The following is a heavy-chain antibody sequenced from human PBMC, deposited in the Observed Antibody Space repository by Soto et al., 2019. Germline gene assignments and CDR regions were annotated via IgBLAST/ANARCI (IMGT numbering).Heavy chain of an antibody. D-gene: IGHD2-2*01. J-gene: IGHJ6*02. CDR2: INSDGSST. CDR3: AREISSTSCSPNFCYYYGMDV. CDR1: GFTFSSYW. Sequence: EVQLVESGGGLVQPGGSLRLSCAASGFTFSSYWMHWVRQAPGKGLVWVSRINSDGSSTSYADSVKGRFTISRDNAKNTLYLQMNSLRAEDTAVYYCAREISSTSCSPNFCYYYGMDVWGQGTTVTVSS. V-gene: IGHV3-74*01.